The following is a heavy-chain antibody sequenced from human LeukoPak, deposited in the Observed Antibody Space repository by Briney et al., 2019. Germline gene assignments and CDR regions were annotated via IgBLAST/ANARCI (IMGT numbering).Heavy chain of an antibody. CDR3: ARSYDFWSGRPFDP. D-gene: IGHD3-3*01. Sequence: ASVKVSCKASGYTFTGHYMHWVRQAPGQGLEWMGWINPNGGGTKYAQKFQGRVTLTRDTSISTAYMELSRLRCDDTAVYYCARSYDFWSGRPFDPWGQGTLVTVSS. CDR1: GYTFTGHY. CDR2: INPNGGGT. J-gene: IGHJ5*02. V-gene: IGHV1-2*02.